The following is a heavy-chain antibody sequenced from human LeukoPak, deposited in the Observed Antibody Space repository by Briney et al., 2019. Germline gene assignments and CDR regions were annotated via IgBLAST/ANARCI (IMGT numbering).Heavy chain of an antibody. J-gene: IGHJ3*02. CDR3: ARYYDSSGYYPGACDI. V-gene: IGHV3-48*02. D-gene: IGHD3-22*01. CDR2: ISSSGNTI. Sequence: PGGSLRLSCAASGFTFSTYSMNWVRQAPGQGLELVSYISSSGNTIYYADSVKGRFTISRDNAKNSLYLQMSSLRDEDTAVYYCARYYDSSGYYPGACDIWGQGTMVTVSS. CDR1: GFTFSTYS.